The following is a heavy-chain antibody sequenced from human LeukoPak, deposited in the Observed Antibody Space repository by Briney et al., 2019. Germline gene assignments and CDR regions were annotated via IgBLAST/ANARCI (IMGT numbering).Heavy chain of an antibody. J-gene: IGHJ4*02. CDR2: IGTAGDT. CDR3: ARGRWAVAGSYYYFDY. Sequence: GGSLRLSCAASGFTFSSYDMHWVRQATGKGLEWVSAIGTAGDTYHPGSVKGRFTISRENAKNSLYLQMNSLRAGDTAVYYCARGRWAVAGSYYYFDYWGQGTLVTVSS. V-gene: IGHV3-13*01. CDR1: GFTFSSYD. D-gene: IGHD6-19*01.